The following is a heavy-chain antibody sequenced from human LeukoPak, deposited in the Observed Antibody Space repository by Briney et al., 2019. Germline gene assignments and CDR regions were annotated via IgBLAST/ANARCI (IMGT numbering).Heavy chain of an antibody. V-gene: IGHV1-8*01. CDR1: GYTFTIYD. Sequence: ASVNVSFKASGYTFTIYDINWVRQATGQGGEGMGWMNPNSGNTGYTQKFQGRVTITRNTSISTAYMELSSLRSEDTAVYYCARGGYDRDYFDYWGQGTLVTVSS. D-gene: IGHD5-12*01. CDR3: ARGGYDRDYFDY. J-gene: IGHJ4*02. CDR2: MNPNSGNT.